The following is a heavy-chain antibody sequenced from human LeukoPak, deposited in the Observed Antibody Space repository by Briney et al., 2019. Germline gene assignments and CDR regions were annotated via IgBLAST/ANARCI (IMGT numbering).Heavy chain of an antibody. CDR3: ARGGHTMVRGPDAFDI. D-gene: IGHD3-10*01. V-gene: IGHV1-2*04. CDR1: GGTFSSYA. J-gene: IGHJ3*02. Sequence: ASVKVSCKASGGTFSSYAISWVRQAPGQGLEWMGWINPNSGGTNYAQKFQGWVTMTRDTSISTAYMELSRLRSDDTAVYYCARGGHTMVRGPDAFDIWGQGTMVTVSS. CDR2: INPNSGGT.